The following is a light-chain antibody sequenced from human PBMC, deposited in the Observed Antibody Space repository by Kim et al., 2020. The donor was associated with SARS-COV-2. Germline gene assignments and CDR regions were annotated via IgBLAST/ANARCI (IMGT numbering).Light chain of an antibody. CDR1: QSIGSS. V-gene: IGKV6-21*02. CDR2: FAS. J-gene: IGKJ5*01. CDR3: QQRSTFPLT. Sequence: EIVLTQSPDFQSVTPKEKITITCRASQSIGSSLHWFQQKPGQSPKLLIKFASQSITGVPSRFSGSGSGTDFTLTINSLEAEDVATYFCQQRSTFPLTFGQGTRLEIK.